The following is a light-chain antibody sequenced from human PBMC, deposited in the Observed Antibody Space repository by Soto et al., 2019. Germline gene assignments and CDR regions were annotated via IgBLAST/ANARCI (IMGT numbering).Light chain of an antibody. CDR1: SSNIGSNY. CDR3: ATWDNSLSMGV. J-gene: IGLJ3*02. CDR2: DNH. V-gene: IGLV1-51*01. Sequence: QSVLTQPPSVSAALGQKVTISCSGSSSNIGSNYVSWYQQFPGTAPKILIYDNHRRPSVIPDRFSGAKSGTSATLDITGLQTGDEADYYCATWDNSLSMGVFGGGTKLTVL.